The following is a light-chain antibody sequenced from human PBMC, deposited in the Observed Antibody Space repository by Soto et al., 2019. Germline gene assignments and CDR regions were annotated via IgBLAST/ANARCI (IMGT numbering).Light chain of an antibody. Sequence: DVQMTQSPSSLSASVGDRVTITCRASQDINSWLAWYQQKPGKAPKSLIYVASSLQTGVPLRFSGSGSGTVVTLTFSSLQPEDSATYYCQQYNIYPLTFGGGTKVEIK. J-gene: IGKJ4*01. V-gene: IGKV1D-16*01. CDR1: QDINSW. CDR2: VAS. CDR3: QQYNIYPLT.